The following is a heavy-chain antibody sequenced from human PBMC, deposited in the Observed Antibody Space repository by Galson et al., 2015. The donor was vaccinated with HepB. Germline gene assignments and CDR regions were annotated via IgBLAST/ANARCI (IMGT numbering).Heavy chain of an antibody. CDR3: ASRQYYYGSGTYYNVSDY. V-gene: IGHV5-10-1*01. Sequence: QSGAEVKKPGESLRISCQGSGYSFTTYWISWVRQMPGKGLEWMGRIDPSDSYTNYSPSFQGHVTISADKSISTAYLQWSSLKASDTAMYYCASRQYYYGSGTYYNVSDYWGQGTLVTVSS. CDR2: IDPSDSYT. J-gene: IGHJ4*02. CDR1: GYSFTTYW. D-gene: IGHD3-10*01.